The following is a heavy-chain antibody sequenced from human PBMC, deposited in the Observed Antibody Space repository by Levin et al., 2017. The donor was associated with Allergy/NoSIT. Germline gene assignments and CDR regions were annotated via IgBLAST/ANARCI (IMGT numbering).Heavy chain of an antibody. CDR3: ASHTTSTYCGGDCYNWFDP. V-gene: IGHV3-66*02. D-gene: IGHD2-21*02. J-gene: IGHJ5*02. CDR2: IYAGGDT. CDR1: GFTVSSNY. Sequence: GGSLRLSCAGSGFTVSSNYMSWVRQAPGKALEWVSVIYAGGDTYSADSLKGRFTVSRDNSKNTLFLQMNSLRAEDTAVYYCASHTTSTYCGGDCYNWFDPWGQGTLVTVSS.